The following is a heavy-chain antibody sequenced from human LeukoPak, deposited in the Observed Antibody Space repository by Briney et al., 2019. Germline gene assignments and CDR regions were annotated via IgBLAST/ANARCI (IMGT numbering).Heavy chain of an antibody. Sequence: GGSLRLSCAASGFTFSSYAMHWVRQAPGKGLEYVSAISTNGGSTYYADSVKGRFIISRDNSENTLYLQMGSLRAEDVAVYYCARATNYGAYDVWGQGTLVTVSS. CDR2: ISTNGGST. V-gene: IGHV3-64*02. CDR1: GFTFSSYA. D-gene: IGHD4-17*01. J-gene: IGHJ4*02. CDR3: ARATNYGAYDV.